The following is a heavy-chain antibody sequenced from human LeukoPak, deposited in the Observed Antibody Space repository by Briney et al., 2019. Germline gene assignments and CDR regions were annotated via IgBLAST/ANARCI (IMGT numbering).Heavy chain of an antibody. D-gene: IGHD3-10*01. V-gene: IGHV1-24*01. CDR2: FDPEDGET. CDR3: ATVFVGGVGPGMVAGGGFDY. J-gene: IGHJ4*02. Sequence: ASVKVSCKVSGYTLTELSMHWVRPAPGKGLEWMGGFDPEDGETIYAQKFQGRVTMTEDTSTDTADMELSSLRSEDTAVIYGATVFVGGVGPGMVAGGGFDYWGQGTLVTVSS. CDR1: GYTLTELS.